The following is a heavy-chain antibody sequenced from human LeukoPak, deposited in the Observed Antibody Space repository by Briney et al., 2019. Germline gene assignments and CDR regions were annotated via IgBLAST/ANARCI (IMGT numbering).Heavy chain of an antibody. D-gene: IGHD1-7*01. J-gene: IGHJ5*02. CDR3: ARINWNSDP. CDR1: GGSFSGYY. CDR2: INHSGST. V-gene: IGHV4-34*01. Sequence: SETLSLTCAVYGGSFSGYYWSWIRQPPGKGLEWIGEINHSGSTNYNPSLKSRVTISVDTSMNQFSLKLSSVTAADTAVYYCARINWNSDPWGQGTLVTVSS.